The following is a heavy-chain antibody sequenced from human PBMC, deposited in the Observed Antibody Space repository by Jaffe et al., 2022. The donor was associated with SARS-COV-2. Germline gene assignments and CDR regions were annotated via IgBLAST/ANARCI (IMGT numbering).Heavy chain of an antibody. J-gene: IGHJ4*02. CDR2: IYTSGST. D-gene: IGHD3-22*01. CDR3: ARETYDSSGMGHDY. CDR1: GGSISSGSYY. Sequence: QVQLQESGPGLVKPSQTLSLTCTVSGGSISSGSYYWSWIRQPAGKGLEWIGRIYTSGSTNYNPSLKSRVTISVDTSKNQFSLKLSSVTAADTAVYYCARETYDSSGMGHDYWGQGTLVTVSS. V-gene: IGHV4-61*02.